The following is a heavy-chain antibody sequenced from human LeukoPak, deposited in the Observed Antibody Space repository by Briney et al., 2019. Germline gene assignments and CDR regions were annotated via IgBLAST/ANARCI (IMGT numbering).Heavy chain of an antibody. J-gene: IGHJ4*02. V-gene: IGHV3-30*02. CDR3: TNSAYNY. CDR2: IGSDGSNE. D-gene: IGHD5-12*01. Sequence: GGSLRLSCAVSGFTFSTYGMHWVRQTPGRGLEWVTLIGSDGSNEEYADSVRGRFTISRDDSKNTLYLQTTSLRTEDTAVYYCTNSAYNYWGQGTLVIVSS. CDR1: GFTFSTYG.